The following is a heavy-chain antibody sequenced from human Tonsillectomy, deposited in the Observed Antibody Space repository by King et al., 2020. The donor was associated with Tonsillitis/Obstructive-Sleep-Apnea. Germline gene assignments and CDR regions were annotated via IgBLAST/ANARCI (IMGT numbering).Heavy chain of an antibody. Sequence: QLVQSGAEVKKPGASVKVSCKASGYTFTTYEIHWVCQAPGQRLEWMGWINAGNGNTKYSQKFQGRVTITRDTSASTAYMELSSLRSEDTAVYYCAREGAYCGGDCYFWFDPWGQGTLVTVSS. CDR2: INAGNGNT. D-gene: IGHD2-21*01. V-gene: IGHV1-3*01. J-gene: IGHJ5*02. CDR3: AREGAYCGGDCYFWFDP. CDR1: GYTFTTYE.